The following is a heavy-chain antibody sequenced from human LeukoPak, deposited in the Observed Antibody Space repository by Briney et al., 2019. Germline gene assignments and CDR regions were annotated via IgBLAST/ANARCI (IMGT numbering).Heavy chain of an antibody. D-gene: IGHD3-10*01. Sequence: SETLSLTCTVSGYSISSGHYWGWIRQPPGKGLEWIGSMYHSGSTYYNPPLKSRVTISEDTSKNQFSLKLRSVTAADTAVYYCARGPRFGELLWHWFDPWGQGALVTVSS. CDR3: ARGPRFGELLWHWFDP. CDR1: GYSISSGHY. CDR2: MYHSGST. V-gene: IGHV4-38-2*02. J-gene: IGHJ5*02.